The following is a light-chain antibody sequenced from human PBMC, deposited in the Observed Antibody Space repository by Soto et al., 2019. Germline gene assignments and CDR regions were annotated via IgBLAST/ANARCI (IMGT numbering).Light chain of an antibody. V-gene: IGKV1-5*01. J-gene: IGKJ1*01. Sequence: DIQMKQSPSTLSTSVGDRVTITCRASQSISSLLAWYQHKPGKAPKLLIYDASNLDSGVPSRFSGSGSGTECSLTISNLHPDDCATYYCQQYENYWTFGQGTKVEI. CDR2: DAS. CDR3: QQYENYWT. CDR1: QSISSL.